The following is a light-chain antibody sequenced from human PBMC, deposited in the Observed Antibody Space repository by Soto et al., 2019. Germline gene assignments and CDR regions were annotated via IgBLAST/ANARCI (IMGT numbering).Light chain of an antibody. CDR3: CSYASSSTLV. Sequence: QSALTQPASVSGSAGQSITISCSGTMRDVGAYNLVSWYQQHPGTAPKLIIYEGSKRPSGVSNRFSGSRSGNTASLTISGLLAEDEADYYCCSYASSSTLVFGGGTKLTVL. CDR1: MRDVGAYNL. V-gene: IGLV2-23*01. J-gene: IGLJ3*02. CDR2: EGS.